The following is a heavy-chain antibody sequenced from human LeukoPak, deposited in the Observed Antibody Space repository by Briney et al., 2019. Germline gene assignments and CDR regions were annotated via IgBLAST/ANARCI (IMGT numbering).Heavy chain of an antibody. J-gene: IGHJ5*02. V-gene: IGHV4-38-2*01. CDR3: ARTYDFWSGDLNWFDP. CDR2: IYHSGST. Sequence: SETLSLTCAVSGYSISSGYYWGWMRQPPGKGLKWIGRIYHSGSTYYNPCLKSRVTISVDTSKNQFSLKLSSVTAADTAVYYCARTYDFWSGDLNWFDPWGQGTLVTVSS. D-gene: IGHD3-3*01. CDR1: GYSISSGYY.